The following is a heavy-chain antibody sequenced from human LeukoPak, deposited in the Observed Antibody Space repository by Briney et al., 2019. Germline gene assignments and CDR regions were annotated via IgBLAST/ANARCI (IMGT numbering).Heavy chain of an antibody. Sequence: GGSLRLSCAASGFTFSSYWMSWVRQAPGKGLERVANIKQDGSEKYYVDSVKGRFTISRDNAKNSLYLQMNSLRAEDTAVYYCARDPVRGYSGYEGDYWGQGTLVTVSS. CDR2: IKQDGSEK. CDR3: ARDPVRGYSGYEGDY. CDR1: GFTFSSYW. D-gene: IGHD5-12*01. V-gene: IGHV3-7*01. J-gene: IGHJ4*02.